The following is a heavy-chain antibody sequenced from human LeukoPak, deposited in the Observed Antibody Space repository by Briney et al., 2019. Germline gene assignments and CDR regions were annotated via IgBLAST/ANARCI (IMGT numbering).Heavy chain of an antibody. J-gene: IGHJ3*02. CDR1: GFTFSSYW. Sequence: PGGSLRLSCAASGFTFSSYWMSWVRQAPGKGLEWVANIKEDGSEKYYVDSVKGRFTISRDNAKNSLYLQMNSLRAEDTAVYYCARAYIAAAGRDAFDIWGQGTVVTVSS. CDR3: ARAYIAAAGRDAFDI. CDR2: IKEDGSEK. V-gene: IGHV3-7*01. D-gene: IGHD6-13*01.